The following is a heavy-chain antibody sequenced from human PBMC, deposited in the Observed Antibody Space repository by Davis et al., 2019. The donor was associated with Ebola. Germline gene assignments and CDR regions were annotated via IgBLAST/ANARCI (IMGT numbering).Heavy chain of an antibody. D-gene: IGHD2-21*01. Sequence: GESLKISCAASGFTFTSYAMSWVRQAPGKGLEWVSGISGGGGITRYADSVKGRVTVSRDNAKNTLYLQMDSLRAEDTALYYCAKGYCGGDCLPVYDYWGQGILVTVSS. CDR3: AKGYCGGDCLPVYDY. V-gene: IGHV3-23*01. CDR1: GFTFTSYA. J-gene: IGHJ4*02. CDR2: ISGGGGIT.